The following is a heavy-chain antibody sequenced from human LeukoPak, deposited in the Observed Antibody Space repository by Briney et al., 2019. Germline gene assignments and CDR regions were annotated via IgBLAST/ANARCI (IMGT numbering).Heavy chain of an antibody. CDR1: GFTFSNAW. CDR2: IKSKTDGGTT. CDR3: TTVKSMVRGVFDY. D-gene: IGHD3-10*01. V-gene: IGHV3-15*01. J-gene: IGHJ4*02. Sequence: GGSLRLSCAASGFTFSNAWMSWVRQAPGKGLEWVGRIKSKTDGGTTDYAAPVKGRFTISRDDSKNTLYLQMNSLKTEATAVYYCTTVKSMVRGVFDYWGQGTLVTVSS.